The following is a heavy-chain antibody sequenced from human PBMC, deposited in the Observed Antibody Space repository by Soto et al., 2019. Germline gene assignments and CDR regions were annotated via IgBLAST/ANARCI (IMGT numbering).Heavy chain of an antibody. V-gene: IGHV1-69*12. CDR1: GGTFSSYA. CDR3: AREPTGLGILDY. D-gene: IGHD7-27*01. J-gene: IGHJ4*02. Sequence: QVQLVQSGAEVKKPGSSVKVSCKASGGTFSSYAISWVRQAPGQGLEWMGGIIPIFGTANYAQKLQGRVTITADESTSTAYMELRSLRSEDTAVYYCAREPTGLGILDYWGQGTLVTVSS. CDR2: IIPIFGTA.